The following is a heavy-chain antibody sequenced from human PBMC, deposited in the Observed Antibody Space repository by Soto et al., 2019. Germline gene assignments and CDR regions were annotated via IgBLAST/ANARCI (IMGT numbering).Heavy chain of an antibody. V-gene: IGHV4-39*06. CDR3: AHRPSGWYLFDY. D-gene: IGHD6-19*01. CDR1: GGSINTNNYY. J-gene: IGHJ4*02. Sequence: PSETLSLTCSVSGGSINTNNYYWGWIRQSPGQVLEWIGNIYYNGHANYNPSLKGRVTISQDTSKNQVVLTMTNMDPADTATYYCAHRPSGWYLFDYWGQGTLVTVSS. CDR2: IYYNGHA.